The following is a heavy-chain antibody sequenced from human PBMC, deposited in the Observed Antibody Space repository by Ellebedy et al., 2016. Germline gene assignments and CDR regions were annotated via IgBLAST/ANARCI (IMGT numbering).Heavy chain of an antibody. CDR1: GYTFTSYD. CDR3: ARDRARYSSGWTIFDY. D-gene: IGHD6-19*01. V-gene: IGHV1-8*01. CDR2: MNPNSGNT. Sequence: ASVKVSCKASGYTFTSYDINWVRQATGQGLEWMGWMNPNSGNTGYAQKFQGRVTMTRNTSISTAYMELSSVTAADTAVYYCARDRARYSSGWTIFDYWGQGTLVTVSS. J-gene: IGHJ4*02.